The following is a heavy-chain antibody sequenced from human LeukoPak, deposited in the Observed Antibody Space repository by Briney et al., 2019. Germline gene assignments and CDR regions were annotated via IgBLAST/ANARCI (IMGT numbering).Heavy chain of an antibody. V-gene: IGHV1-46*01. CDR2: INPSGGST. CDR3: ARDHTYYYDSNWFDP. D-gene: IGHD3-10*01. Sequence: ASVKVSCKASGYTFTSYYMHWVRQAPGQGLEWMGIINPSGGSTSYAQKFQGRVTMTRDTSTSTVYMELSSLRSEDTAVYYCARDHTYYYDSNWFDPWGQGTLVTVSS. J-gene: IGHJ5*02. CDR1: GYTFTSYY.